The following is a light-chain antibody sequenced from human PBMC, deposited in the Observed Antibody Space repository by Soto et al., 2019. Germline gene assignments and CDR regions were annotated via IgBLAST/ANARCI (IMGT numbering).Light chain of an antibody. J-gene: IGKJ1*01. Sequence: EVVMTQSPATLSVSPGEGATLSCRASQSVSSNHLAWYQQKPGQAPRLLIYGGSSRATGIPVRFSGSGYGTGFTLTTTSLQADHFATYYCQRYNSYSTCGQGTKVDIK. CDR3: QRYNSYST. V-gene: IGKV3D-15*01. CDR1: QSVSSN. CDR2: GGS.